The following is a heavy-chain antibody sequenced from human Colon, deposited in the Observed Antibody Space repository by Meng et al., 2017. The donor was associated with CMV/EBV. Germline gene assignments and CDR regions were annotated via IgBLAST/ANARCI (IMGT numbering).Heavy chain of an antibody. J-gene: IGHJ4*02. V-gene: IGHV1-18*01. CDR3: ARGRPNWSGVLDY. Sequence: LVQSGVTVKEPWAFVLVSCWSSGYTFTSYGINWVRQAPGQGLEWMGWISGSTGYTNRAQKFQGRVTMTTDTSTSTAYLALTSLTSNDTAVYYCARGRPNWSGVLDYWGQGTLVTVSS. CDR1: GYTFTSYG. D-gene: IGHD1-1*01. CDR2: ISGSTGYT.